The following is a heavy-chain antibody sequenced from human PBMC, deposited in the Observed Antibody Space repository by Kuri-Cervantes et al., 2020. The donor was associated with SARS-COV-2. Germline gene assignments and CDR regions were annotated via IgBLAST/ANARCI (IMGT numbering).Heavy chain of an antibody. Sequence: GGSLRLSCAASGFTFSSYGMHWVRQAPGKGLEWVAVIWYDGSNKYYADSVKGRFTISRDNAKNMLYLQMNSLRAEDTAVYYCARHTQGDNWGQGTLVTVSS. CDR2: IWYDGSNK. CDR3: ARHTQGDN. J-gene: IGHJ4*02. CDR1: GFTFSSYG. V-gene: IGHV3-33*01.